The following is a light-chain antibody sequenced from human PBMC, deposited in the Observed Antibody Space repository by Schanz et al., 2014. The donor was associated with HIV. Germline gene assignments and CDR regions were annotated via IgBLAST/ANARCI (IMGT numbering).Light chain of an antibody. J-gene: IGKJ2*01. Sequence: DVVLTQSPLSLPVSLGQTASISCRSSQGLLHSDGNTHLNWFHQRPGQSPRRLFYRVSNRDSGVPDRFSGSGSDTDFTLRISRVEAEDVGFYFCMQGTHWPQTFGPGTKLEIK. V-gene: IGKV2-30*02. CDR3: MQGTHWPQT. CDR2: RVS. CDR1: QGLLHSDGNTH.